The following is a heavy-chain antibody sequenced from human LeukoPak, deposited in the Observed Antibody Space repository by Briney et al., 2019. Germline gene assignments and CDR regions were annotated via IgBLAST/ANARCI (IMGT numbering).Heavy chain of an antibody. CDR2: IRYDGSNK. V-gene: IGHV3-30*02. CDR1: GFTSSSYG. J-gene: IGHJ6*03. CDR3: AKNADRGAYCSGGSCYPYYYYYTDV. Sequence: GGSLRLSCAASGFTSSSYGMHWVRQAPGRGLEWVAFIRYDGSNKYYADSVKGRFTISRDNSKNTLYLQMNSLRAEDTAIYYCAKNADRGAYCSGGSCYPYYYYYTDVWGEGTTVTISS. D-gene: IGHD2-15*01.